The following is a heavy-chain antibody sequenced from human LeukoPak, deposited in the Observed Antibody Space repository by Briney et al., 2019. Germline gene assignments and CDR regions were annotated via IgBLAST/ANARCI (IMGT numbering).Heavy chain of an antibody. CDR1: GFTFDDYA. CDR2: ISWNSGSI. J-gene: IGHJ5*02. Sequence: GGSLRLSCAASGFTFDDYAMHWVRQAPGKGLEGVSGISWNSGSIGYADSVKGRFTISRDNAKNSLYLQMNSLRAEDTALYYCAKDIGGSYYGNWFDPWGQGTLVTVSS. D-gene: IGHD1-26*01. V-gene: IGHV3-9*01. CDR3: AKDIGGSYYGNWFDP.